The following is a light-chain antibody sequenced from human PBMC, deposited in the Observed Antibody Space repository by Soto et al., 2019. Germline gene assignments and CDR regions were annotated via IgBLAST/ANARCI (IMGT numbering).Light chain of an antibody. CDR2: GAS. CDR1: QSVGNSH. Sequence: ETVLTQSPGTLYFSPGERATLSCRASQSVGNSHVAWYQQRRGLPPRLLIYGASNRATGIPDRFSGSGSGADFTLTISRLEPEDFAVYYCQQYNNWPETFGQGTKVDIK. V-gene: IGKV3-20*01. CDR3: QQYNNWPET. J-gene: IGKJ1*01.